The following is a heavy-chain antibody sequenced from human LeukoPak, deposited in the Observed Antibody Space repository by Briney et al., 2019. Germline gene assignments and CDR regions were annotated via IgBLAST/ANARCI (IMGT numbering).Heavy chain of an antibody. D-gene: IGHD2-15*01. Sequence: GGSLRLSCAASGVSFCAFGIGGGCGGPRGGDESVSSIGGSGATTYYPDSVKGPYNITRHNSKNTMYLQMSSLRAEDPTIYYCGKIRLEDSATAYWGQGTLVTVSS. CDR3: GKIRLEDSATAY. CDR2: IGGSGATT. V-gene: IGHV3-23*01. CDR1: GVSFCAFG. J-gene: IGHJ4*02.